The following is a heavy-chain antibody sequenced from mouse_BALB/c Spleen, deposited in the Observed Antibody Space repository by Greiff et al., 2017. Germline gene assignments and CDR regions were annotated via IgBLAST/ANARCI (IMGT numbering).Heavy chain of an antibody. J-gene: IGHJ2*01. Sequence: VQLHQSGAELVKPGASVKLSCKTSGYTFTSYWIQWVKQRPGQGLGWIGEIFPGTGTTYYNEKFKGKATLTIDTSSSTAYMQLSSPTSEDSAVYYCTRDDENYWGQGTTLTVSS. CDR3: TRDDENY. CDR1: GYTFTSYW. CDR2: IFPGTGTT. D-gene: IGHD2-12*01. V-gene: IGHV1S132*01.